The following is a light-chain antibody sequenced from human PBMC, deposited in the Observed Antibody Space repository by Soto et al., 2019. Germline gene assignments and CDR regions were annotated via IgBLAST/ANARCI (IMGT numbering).Light chain of an antibody. V-gene: IGLV1-40*01. CDR2: GNN. Sequence: QSALTQPPSVSGAPGQTVTISCTGSSSNIGAGFDVHWYQQLPGTAPKLLIYGNNNRPSGVPDRFSGSKSGTSASLAISGLQAEDEAEYYCQSYDSSLSGSGVFGGGTQLTVL. CDR1: SSNIGAGFD. CDR3: QSYDSSLSGSGV. J-gene: IGLJ3*02.